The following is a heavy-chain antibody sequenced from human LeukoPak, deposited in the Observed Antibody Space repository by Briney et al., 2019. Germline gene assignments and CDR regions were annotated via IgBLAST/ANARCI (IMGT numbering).Heavy chain of an antibody. V-gene: IGHV3-48*04. J-gene: IGHJ4*02. CDR3: ARAVAGTTVDY. CDR1: GFTFSSYS. CDR2: ISSSSSTI. Sequence: GGSLRLSCAASGFTFSSYSMNWVRQAPGKGLEWVSYISSSSSTIYYAGSVKGRFTISRDNAKNSLYLQMNSLRAEDTAVYYCARAVAGTTVDYWGQGTLVTVSS. D-gene: IGHD6-13*01.